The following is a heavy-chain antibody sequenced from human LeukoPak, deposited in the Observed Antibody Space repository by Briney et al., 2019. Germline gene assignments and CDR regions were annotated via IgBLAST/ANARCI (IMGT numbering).Heavy chain of an antibody. D-gene: IGHD3-22*01. V-gene: IGHV4-4*07. Sequence: KSSETLSLTCTVSGGSISSYYWSWIRQPAGKGLEWIGRIYTSGSTNYNPSLKSRVTMSVDTSKNQFSLKLSSVTAADTAVYYCAGNYYDSSGPFSWSQGTLVTVSS. J-gene: IGHJ4*02. CDR1: GGSISSYY. CDR3: AGNYYDSSGPFS. CDR2: IYTSGST.